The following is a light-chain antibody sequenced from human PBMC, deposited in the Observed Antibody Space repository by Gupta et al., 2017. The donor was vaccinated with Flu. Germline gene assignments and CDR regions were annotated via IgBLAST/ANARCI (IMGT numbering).Light chain of an antibody. CDR3: SSDAGSNNVV. J-gene: IGLJ2*01. V-gene: IGLV2-8*01. CDR2: EVS. Sequence: QSALTHPPSASGSPGQSVTISCTGTSSDVGGYNYVSWYQQHPGKAPKLMIYEVSKRPSGVPDRFSGSKSGNTASLTVAGLQAEDEADYYCSSDAGSNNVVFGGGTKLTVL. CDR1: SSDVGGYNY.